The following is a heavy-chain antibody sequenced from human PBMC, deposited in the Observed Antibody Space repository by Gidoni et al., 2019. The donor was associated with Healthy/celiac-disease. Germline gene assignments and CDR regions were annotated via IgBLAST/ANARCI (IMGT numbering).Heavy chain of an antibody. CDR3: ARFGAALTYYFDY. CDR2: IYYSGST. Sequence: QVQLQESGPGLVKPSQTLSLTCTVSGGSISRGGYYWSWIRQHPGKGLEWIGYIYYSGSTYYNPSLKSRVTISVDTSKNQFSLKLSSVTAADTAVYYCARFGAALTYYFDYWGQGTLVTVSS. CDR1: GGSISRGGYY. J-gene: IGHJ4*02. D-gene: IGHD3-16*01. V-gene: IGHV4-31*03.